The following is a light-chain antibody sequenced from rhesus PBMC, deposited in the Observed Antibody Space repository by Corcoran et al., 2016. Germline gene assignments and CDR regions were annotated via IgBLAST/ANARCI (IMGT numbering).Light chain of an antibody. V-gene: IGKV3-24*01. CDR1: QSVSSN. Sequence: EIVMTQSPATLSLSPGERATLSCRASQSVSSNLAWYQQKPGQAPRLLIYGESSRATGIPDRFSGSGSGTDFTLTSSSLEPEDVAVYYCLQHSNWPFTFGPGTKLDIK. CDR2: GES. J-gene: IGKJ3*01. CDR3: LQHSNWPFT.